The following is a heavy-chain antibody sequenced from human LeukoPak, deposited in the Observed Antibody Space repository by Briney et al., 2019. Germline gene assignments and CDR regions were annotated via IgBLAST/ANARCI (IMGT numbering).Heavy chain of an antibody. CDR3: ARGERWPQRFNAFDI. CDR1: GFTVSSNY. CDR2: IYSGGST. J-gene: IGHJ3*02. V-gene: IGHV3-53*01. Sequence: GGSLRLSCAASGFTVSSNYMSWVRQAPGKGLEWVSVIYSGGSTYYADSVKGRFTISRDNSKNTLYLQMNSLRAEDTAVYYCARGERWPQRFNAFDIWGQGTMVTVSS. D-gene: IGHD5-24*01.